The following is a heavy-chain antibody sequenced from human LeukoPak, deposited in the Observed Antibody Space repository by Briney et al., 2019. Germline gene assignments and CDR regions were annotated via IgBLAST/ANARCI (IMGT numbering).Heavy chain of an antibody. J-gene: IGHJ6*03. CDR2: IYYSRST. V-gene: IGHV4-59*01. CDR3: ARSSEGRYYYDSSGYSYYYYYTDV. CDR1: GGSISSYY. Sequence: SETLSLTCTVSGGSISSYYWSWIRQPPGKGLEWIGYIYYSRSTYYNPSLKSRVTISVDTSKNQFSLKLNSVTAADTAVYYCARSSEGRYYYDSSGYSYYYYYTDVWGKGTTVTISS. D-gene: IGHD3-22*01.